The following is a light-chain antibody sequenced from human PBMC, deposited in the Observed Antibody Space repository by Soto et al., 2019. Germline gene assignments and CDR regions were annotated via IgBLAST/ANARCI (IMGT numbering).Light chain of an antibody. V-gene: IGKV3-20*01. Sequence: EIVFTQTLGTLSLSLGERATLSCRASHTISSSYLAWYQQKPGQAPRLLMYGISRRATGIPDRFSGSGSGTDFTLTITRLEPEDFAVYYCQQYVTSSPRTFGQGTKVDI. J-gene: IGKJ1*01. CDR2: GIS. CDR3: QQYVTSSPRT. CDR1: HTISSSY.